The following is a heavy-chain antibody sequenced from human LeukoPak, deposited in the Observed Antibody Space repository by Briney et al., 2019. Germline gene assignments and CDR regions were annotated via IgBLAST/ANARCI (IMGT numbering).Heavy chain of an antibody. V-gene: IGHV3-48*04. Sequence: QAGGSLGLSCVASGFTFSSYTMNWVRQPPGKGLEWVSNIGTSSTTIYYADSVKGRFTISRDNPKNPLYLQMSSLRVEDTAIYYCAFRFFAPHWGQGTQVTVSS. CDR2: IGTSSTTI. D-gene: IGHD3-3*01. J-gene: IGHJ4*02. CDR1: GFTFSSYT. CDR3: AFRFFAPH.